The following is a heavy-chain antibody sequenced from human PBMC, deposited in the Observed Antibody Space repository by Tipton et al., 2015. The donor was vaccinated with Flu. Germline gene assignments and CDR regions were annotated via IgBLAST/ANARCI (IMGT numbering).Heavy chain of an antibody. Sequence: TLSLTCAVSGYSINSGYFWGWIRQPLGKGLEWIGSMSHSGRTYYNPSLKSRVTISADTWKTQFSLKLGSVTAADTAVYYCARLTYYYGSGTSDCWGQGTLLTVSS. D-gene: IGHD3-10*01. CDR1: GYSINSGYF. J-gene: IGHJ4*02. V-gene: IGHV4-38-2*01. CDR2: MSHSGRT. CDR3: ARLTYYYGSGTSDC.